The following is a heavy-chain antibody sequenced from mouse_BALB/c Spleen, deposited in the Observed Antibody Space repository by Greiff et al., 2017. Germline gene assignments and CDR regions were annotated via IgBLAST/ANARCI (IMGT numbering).Heavy chain of an antibody. CDR3: ASYDYNDQALTY. CDR1: GYTFTSYW. D-gene: IGHD2-4*01. CDR2: IFPGSGST. V-gene: IGHV1-9*01. J-gene: IGHJ3*01. Sequence: VQLQQSGAELMKPGASVKISCKATGYTFTSYWIEWVKQRPGHGLEWIGEIFPGSGSTNYNEKFKGKATFTADTSSNTAYMQLSSLTSEDSAVDDCASYDYNDQALTYWGQGTVVTVSA.